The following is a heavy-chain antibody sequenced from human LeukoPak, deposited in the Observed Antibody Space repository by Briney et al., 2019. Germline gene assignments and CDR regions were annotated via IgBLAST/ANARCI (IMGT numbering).Heavy chain of an antibody. J-gene: IGHJ6*02. D-gene: IGHD3-10*01. V-gene: IGHV3-53*01. CDR1: GFTVSSNY. Sequence: GGSLRLSCAASGFTVSSNYMSWVRQAPGKGLEWGSVIYSGGSTYYAASVKGRFTISRDNSKNPLYLQMNSLRAEDTAVYYCARDHKNGSGSYSYYYYGMDVWGQGTTVTVSS. CDR2: IYSGGST. CDR3: ARDHKNGSGSYSYYYYGMDV.